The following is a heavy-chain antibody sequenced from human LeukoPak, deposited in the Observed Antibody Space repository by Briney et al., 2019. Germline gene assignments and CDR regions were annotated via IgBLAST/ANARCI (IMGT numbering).Heavy chain of an antibody. V-gene: IGHV3-23*01. CDR1: GYTFSSYT. D-gene: IGHD7-27*01. J-gene: IGHJ4*02. CDR2: ITTSDGNT. Sequence: GGSLRLSCAASGYTFSSYTMSWVRQAPGKGLEWVSTITTSDGNTYYADSVKGRFTVSRDNSKNTLYLQMNSLRAEDTAVYYCAKDGGLWVSAHWGDSWGRGTLVTVSS. CDR3: AKDGGLWVSAHWGDS.